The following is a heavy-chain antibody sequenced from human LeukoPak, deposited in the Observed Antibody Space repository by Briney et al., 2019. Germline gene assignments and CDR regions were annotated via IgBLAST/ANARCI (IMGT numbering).Heavy chain of an antibody. CDR1: GFTLSSYA. J-gene: IGHJ4*02. D-gene: IGHD6-19*01. CDR3: AKDYSSGWYDY. CDR2: ISGSGGST. Sequence: GGSLRLSCAASGFTLSSYAMSWVRQSPGKGLEWVSVISGSGGSTNYADSVKGRFTISRDNSKNALYLQMNSLRAEDTAVYYCAKDYSSGWYDYWGQGTLVTVSS. V-gene: IGHV3-23*01.